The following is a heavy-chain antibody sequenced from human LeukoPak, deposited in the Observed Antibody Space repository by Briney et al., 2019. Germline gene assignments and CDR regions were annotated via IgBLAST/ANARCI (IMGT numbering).Heavy chain of an antibody. CDR1: GFIFSGYG. D-gene: IGHD3-10*01. CDR2: ISHDESNK. CDR3: AKDRIVISFGDVSKH. V-gene: IGHV3-30*18. J-gene: IGHJ1*01. Sequence: GGSLRLSCAASGFIFSGYGMHWVRQAPGKGLEWVALISHDESNKHYADSVKGRFTISRDNSKNTLYLQMNSLRVEDTAIYYCAKDRIVISFGDVSKHWGQGTLVTVSS.